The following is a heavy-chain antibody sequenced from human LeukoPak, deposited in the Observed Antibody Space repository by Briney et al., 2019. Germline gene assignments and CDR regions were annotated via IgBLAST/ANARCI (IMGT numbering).Heavy chain of an antibody. J-gene: IGHJ4*02. V-gene: IGHV3-23*01. CDR1: GFTFSSYA. CDR2: ISGSGGST. Sequence: PGGSLRLSCAASGFTFSSYAMNWVRQAPGKGLEWVSAISGSGGSTYYADSVKGRFTISRDNSKNTLYLQMNSLRAEDTAVYYCAKSIVATIEGYYFGYWGQGTLVTVSS. D-gene: IGHD5-12*01. CDR3: AKSIVATIEGYYFGY.